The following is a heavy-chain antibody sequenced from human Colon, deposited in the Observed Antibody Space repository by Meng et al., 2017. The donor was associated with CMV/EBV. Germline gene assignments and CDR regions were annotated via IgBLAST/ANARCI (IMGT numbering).Heavy chain of an antibody. CDR1: GFTFSTYA. CDR2: ISGSGSST. Sequence: GESLKISCAGSGFTFSTYALSWVRQAPGKGLEWLSAISGSGSSTYYAKSMKGRLTISRDNSKNIMYLQINSLRADDTAIYYCSKGQDDFWNGSPLDVWGQGTTVTVSS. CDR3: SKGQDDFWNGSPLDV. J-gene: IGHJ6*02. V-gene: IGHV3-23*01. D-gene: IGHD3-3*01.